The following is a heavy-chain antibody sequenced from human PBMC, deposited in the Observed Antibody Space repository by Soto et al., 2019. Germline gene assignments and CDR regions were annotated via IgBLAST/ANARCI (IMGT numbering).Heavy chain of an antibody. V-gene: IGHV4-59*01. Sequence: QLQLQESGPGLVKPSETLSLICTVSGGYISGYYWNWIRQPPGKGLEWIGFVYDSGTSYNASLTSRLTISIDTSKTQFSLTLSSVTAADTAVYYCAIQLEGAGSYSYDIWGQGIMVTVSS. CDR3: AIQLEGAGSYSYDI. D-gene: IGHD1-1*01. J-gene: IGHJ3*02. CDR2: VYDSGT. CDR1: GGYISGYY.